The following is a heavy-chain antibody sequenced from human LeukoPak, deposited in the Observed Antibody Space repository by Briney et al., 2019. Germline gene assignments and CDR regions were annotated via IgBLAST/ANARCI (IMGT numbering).Heavy chain of an antibody. D-gene: IGHD4-17*01. CDR2: ISSSSSYI. J-gene: IGHJ4*02. V-gene: IGHV3-21*01. CDR3: ARDHGDYGYFDY. Sequence: GGSLRLSCAASGFTFSSYSMNWVRQAPGKGLEWVSSISSSSSYIYYADSVKGRFTISRDNAKNSLYLQMNSLRAEDTAVYYCARDHGDYGYFDYWGQGTLVTVSS. CDR1: GFTFSSYS.